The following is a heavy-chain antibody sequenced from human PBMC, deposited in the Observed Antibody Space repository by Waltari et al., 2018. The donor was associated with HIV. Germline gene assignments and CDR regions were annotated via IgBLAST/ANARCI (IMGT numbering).Heavy chain of an antibody. D-gene: IGHD6-6*01. J-gene: IGHJ6*02. CDR1: GFTFSTYS. CDR3: AREYSSSSGKGLDV. V-gene: IGHV3-48*04. Sequence: EEQLVESGGGLVQPGGSLRLSCAASGFTFSTYSMNWVRQAPGKGLEGVSYISSSSRTTNYADSVKGRFTISRDNAKNSLYLQMNSLRADDTAVYYCAREYSSSSGKGLDVWGQGTTVTVSS. CDR2: ISSSSRTT.